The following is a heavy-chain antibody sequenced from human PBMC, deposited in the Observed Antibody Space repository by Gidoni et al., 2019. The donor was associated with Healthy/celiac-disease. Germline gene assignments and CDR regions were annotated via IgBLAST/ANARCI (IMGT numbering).Heavy chain of an antibody. V-gene: IGHV3-30*04. CDR1: GFTFSSYA. CDR3: ARDPRSYYDFWSGYLSWFDP. D-gene: IGHD3-3*01. Sequence: QVQLVESGGGVVQPGRSLRRSCAAAGFTFSSYAMHWVRQAPGKGLEWVAVISYDGSNKYYADSVKGRFTLSRDNSKNTLYLQMNSLRAEDTAVYYCARDPRSYYDFWSGYLSWFDPWGQGTLVTVSS. J-gene: IGHJ5*02. CDR2: ISYDGSNK.